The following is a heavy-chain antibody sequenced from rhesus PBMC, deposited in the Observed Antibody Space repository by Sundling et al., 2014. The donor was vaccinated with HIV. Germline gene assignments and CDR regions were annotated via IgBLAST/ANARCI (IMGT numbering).Heavy chain of an antibody. V-gene: IGHV4-127*01. D-gene: IGHD1-32*01. CDR1: GYSISSGYG. Sequence: QVQLQESGPGLVKPSETLSLTCAVSGYSISSGYGWTWIRQPPGKGLDWIGYIGGSSGSTNYNPSLKSRVTISKDTSKNQFSLKLSSVTAADTAVYYCARVTGIRLKYYFDYWGQGVLVTVSS. CDR3: ARVTGIRLKYYFDY. J-gene: IGHJ4*01. CDR2: IGGSSGST.